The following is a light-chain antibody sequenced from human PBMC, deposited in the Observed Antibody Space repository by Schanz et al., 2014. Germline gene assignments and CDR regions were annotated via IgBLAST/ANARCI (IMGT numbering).Light chain of an antibody. CDR3: QAWDSSTVWV. CDR2: QDT. Sequence: SYELTQPPSVSVSPGQTASITCSGDKLGTKYACWYQQTPGQSPVLVIYQDTKRPSGIPERFSGSNSGTTATLTISGTQAMDEADYYCQAWDSSTVWVFGGGTKLTVL. CDR1: KLGTKY. J-gene: IGLJ3*02. V-gene: IGLV3-1*01.